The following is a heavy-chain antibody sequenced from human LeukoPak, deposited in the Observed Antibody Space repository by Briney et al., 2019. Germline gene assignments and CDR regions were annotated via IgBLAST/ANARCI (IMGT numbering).Heavy chain of an antibody. J-gene: IGHJ6*04. CDR2: IIPIFGTA. CDR3: ARHPPYYDILTGYYYYYYGMDV. D-gene: IGHD3-9*01. V-gene: IGHV1-69*01. CDR1: GGTFSSYA. Sequence: SVKVSCKASGGTFSSYAISWVRQAPGQGLEWMGGIIPIFGTANYAQKFQGRVTITADESTSTAYMELSSLRSEDTTVYYCARHPPYYDILTGYYYYYYGMDVWGKGTTVTVSS.